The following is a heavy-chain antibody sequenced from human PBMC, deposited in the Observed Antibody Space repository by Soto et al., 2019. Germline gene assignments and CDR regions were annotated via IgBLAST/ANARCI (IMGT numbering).Heavy chain of an antibody. CDR3: AKAGGAAGTVDYFDY. CDR1: GFTFSNYA. D-gene: IGHD6-13*01. Sequence: GGSLRLSCAASGFTFSNYAINWVRQSPGKGLAWVSVISGSAGSTYYADPVKGRFTITRDNSKNTLYLQMNSLRAEDTAVYYCAKAGGAAGTVDYFDYWGQGTLVTVSS. V-gene: IGHV3-23*01. J-gene: IGHJ4*02. CDR2: ISGSAGST.